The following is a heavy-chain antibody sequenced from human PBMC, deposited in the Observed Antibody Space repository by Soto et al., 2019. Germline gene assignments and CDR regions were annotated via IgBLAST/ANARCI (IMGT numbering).Heavy chain of an antibody. CDR2: ISSSGSTI. D-gene: IGHD2-15*01. CDR1: GFTFSSYE. Sequence: PGGSLRLSCAASGFTFSSYEMNWVRQAPGKGLEWVSYISSSGSTIYYADSVKGRFTISRDNAKNSLYLQMNSLRAEDTAVYYCARIWLPLKGNWFDPWGQGTLVTVS. CDR3: ARIWLPLKGNWFDP. J-gene: IGHJ5*02. V-gene: IGHV3-48*03.